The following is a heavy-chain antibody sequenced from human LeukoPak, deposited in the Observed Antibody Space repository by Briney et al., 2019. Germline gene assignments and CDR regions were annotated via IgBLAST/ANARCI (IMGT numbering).Heavy chain of an antibody. CDR2: IIPIFGTA. V-gene: IGHV1-69*13. Sequence: EASVKVSCKASGGTFSSYAISWVRQAPGQGLEWMGGIIPIFGTANYAQKFQGRVTITADESTSTAYMELSSLRSEDTAVYYCASVVPAAPNYYYYGMDVWGQGTTVTVSS. J-gene: IGHJ6*02. CDR1: GGTFSSYA. D-gene: IGHD2-2*01. CDR3: ASVVPAAPNYYYYGMDV.